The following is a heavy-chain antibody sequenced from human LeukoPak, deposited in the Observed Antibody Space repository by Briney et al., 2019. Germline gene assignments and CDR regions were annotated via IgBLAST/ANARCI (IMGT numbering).Heavy chain of an antibody. CDR3: ARLSYGDYAD. V-gene: IGHV6-1*01. CDR2: TYFRSKWYN. Sequence: SQTPSLTCAISGDSVSSKSAAWNWIRQSPSRGVEWLGRTYFRSKWYNDYAESVKGRITINPDTSKNQFSLQLNSVTPEDTAVYYCARLSYGDYADWGRGTLVTVSS. D-gene: IGHD4-17*01. CDR1: GDSVSSKSAA. J-gene: IGHJ4*02.